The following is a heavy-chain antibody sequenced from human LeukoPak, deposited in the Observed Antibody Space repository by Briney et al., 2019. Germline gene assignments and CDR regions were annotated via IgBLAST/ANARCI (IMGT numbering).Heavy chain of an antibody. CDR3: ARAGLRFLPYYYMDV. D-gene: IGHD3-3*01. V-gene: IGHV3-23*01. CDR2: ISGSGGST. J-gene: IGHJ6*03. CDR1: GFTFSNAW. Sequence: GGSLRLSCAASGFTFSNAWMSWVRQAPGKGLEWVSAISGSGGSTFYADSVKGRFTISRDNSRNTLYLQMNSLRAEDTAVYYCARAGLRFLPYYYMDVWGKGTTVTVSS.